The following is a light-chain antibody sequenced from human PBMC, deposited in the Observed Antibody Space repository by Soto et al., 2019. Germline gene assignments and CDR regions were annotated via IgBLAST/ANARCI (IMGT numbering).Light chain of an antibody. CDR1: QSVSSY. V-gene: IGKV3-11*01. CDR2: DAS. CDR3: QQHGASIT. J-gene: IGKJ4*01. Sequence: EIVLTQSPATLSLSPGERATLSCRASQSVSSYLAWYQQKPGQAPRLLIYDASNRATGIPARFSGSGSGTDFTHTISSLEPEDLAVYYCQQHGASITFGGGTRVENK.